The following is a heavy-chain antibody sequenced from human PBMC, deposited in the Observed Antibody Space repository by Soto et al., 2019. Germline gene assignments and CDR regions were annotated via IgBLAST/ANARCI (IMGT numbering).Heavy chain of an antibody. J-gene: IGHJ4*02. CDR1: GYTFTSYA. Sequence: SVKVSCKASGYTFTSYAMHWVRQAPGQRLEWKGWIDVGSANANYAHMLQERVTISRDMSTSTAYMELSSLRPEYTAVFYCATDVGGYFYGLARHWGPEPLVTSPQ. V-gene: IGHV1-58*02. CDR3: ATDVGGYFYGLARH. CDR2: IDVGSANA. D-gene: IGHD1-26*01.